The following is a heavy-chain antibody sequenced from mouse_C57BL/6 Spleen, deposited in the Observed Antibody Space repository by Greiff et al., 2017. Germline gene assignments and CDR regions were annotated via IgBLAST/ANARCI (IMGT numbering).Heavy chain of an antibody. CDR3: ASVYGYDLGFAY. Sequence: QVQLQQPGAELVKPGASVKLSCKASGYTFTSYWMHWVKQRPGQGLEWIGMIHPNSGSTNSNEKFKSKATLTVDKSSSTAYMQRSSLTSEDSAVYYCASVYGYDLGFAYWGQGTLVTVSA. CDR2: IHPNSGST. J-gene: IGHJ3*01. D-gene: IGHD2-2*01. V-gene: IGHV1-64*01. CDR1: GYTFTSYW.